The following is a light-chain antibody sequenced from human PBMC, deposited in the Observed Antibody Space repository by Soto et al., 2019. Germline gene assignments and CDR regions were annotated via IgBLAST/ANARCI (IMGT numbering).Light chain of an antibody. V-gene: IGKV3-11*01. Sequence: EIVLTQSPATLSLSPGERATLSCRASQSVTSYLAWYQHKPGQAPRLLIYDASNRATGIPARFSGSGSGTDFTLTIRSLEPEDFAVYYCQQRGNWPRTFGQGTKVEIK. CDR2: DAS. J-gene: IGKJ1*01. CDR3: QQRGNWPRT. CDR1: QSVTSY.